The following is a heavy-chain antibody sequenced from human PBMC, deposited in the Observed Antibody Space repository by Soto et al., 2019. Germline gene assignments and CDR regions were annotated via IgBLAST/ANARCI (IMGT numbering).Heavy chain of an antibody. CDR1: GFTFSDYH. V-gene: IGHV3-11*01. J-gene: IGHJ4*02. CDR2: IRPDGQTT. CDR3: TSLPHY. Sequence: QVQLVDSGGDLVKPGGSLRLSCSASGFTFSDYHMGCIRQAPGRGLEWLSDIRPDGQTTHYADSVQGRFTISRDNDKKSLFLQMNILRAEDTAVYYCTSLPHYWGQGTLVSVSS.